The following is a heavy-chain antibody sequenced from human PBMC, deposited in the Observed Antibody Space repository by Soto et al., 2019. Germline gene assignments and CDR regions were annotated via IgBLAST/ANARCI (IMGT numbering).Heavy chain of an antibody. CDR2: ISDSGRS. CDR1: GASIGRGDYY. V-gene: IGHV4-31*03. CDR3: AREDMVWKTVGFMDV. D-gene: IGHD2-8*01. J-gene: IGHJ6*03. Sequence: QVQLQESGPGLVKPLQTLSLTCSVSGASIGRGDYYWTWLRHRPGKGLEWIGHISDSGRSQHYPALSRRVSVSVDTSRNRFSLEVRSLTAADTAVYYCAREDMVWKTVGFMDVWGKGTAVTVSS.